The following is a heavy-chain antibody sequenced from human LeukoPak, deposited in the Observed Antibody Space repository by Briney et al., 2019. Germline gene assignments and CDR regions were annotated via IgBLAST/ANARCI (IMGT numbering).Heavy chain of an antibody. CDR2: INAGNGNT. D-gene: IGHD2-2*01. V-gene: IGHV1-3*01. J-gene: IGHJ4*02. CDR1: GYTFTSYA. CDR3: ARGDCSSTSCYALYDY. Sequence: ASVKVFCKASGYTFTSYAMHWVRQAPGQRLEWMGWINAGNGNTKYSQKFQGRVTITRDTSASTAYMELSSLRSEDTAVYNCARGDCSSTSCYALYDYWGQGTLVTVSS.